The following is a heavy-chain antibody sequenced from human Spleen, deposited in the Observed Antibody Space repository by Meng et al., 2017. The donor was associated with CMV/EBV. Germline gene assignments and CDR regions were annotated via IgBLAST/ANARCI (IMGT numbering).Heavy chain of an antibody. CDR3: ACYYDNSGFYYFDY. D-gene: IGHD3-22*01. CDR2: ISYDGNDK. J-gene: IGHJ4*02. Sequence: GESLKISCPASGFTFSIYAMHWVRQAPGKGLEWVAVISYDGNDKYYADSVKGRFTISRDNSKNTVFLQMNSLRAEDTAVYYCACYYDNSGFYYFDYWGQGTLVTVS. V-gene: IGHV3-30*04. CDR1: GFTFSIYA.